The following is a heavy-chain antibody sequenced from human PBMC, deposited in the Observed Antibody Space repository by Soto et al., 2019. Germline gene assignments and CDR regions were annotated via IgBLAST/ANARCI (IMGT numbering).Heavy chain of an antibody. J-gene: IGHJ4*02. Sequence: GGSLRLSCAASGFSFSNYGMHWVRQAPGKGLEWVALISYDGFNKYYADSVKGRFTISRDNSKNTLYLQMNTLRPEDTAVYFCAHIGSDSDFDSWGQGTLVTVSS. CDR2: ISYDGFNK. V-gene: IGHV3-30*03. CDR1: GFSFSNYG. D-gene: IGHD6-25*01. CDR3: AHIGSDSDFDS.